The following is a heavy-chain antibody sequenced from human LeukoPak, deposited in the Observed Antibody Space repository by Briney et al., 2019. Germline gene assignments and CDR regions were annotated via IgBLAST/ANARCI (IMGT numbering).Heavy chain of an antibody. D-gene: IGHD6-13*01. CDR3: AKVTNIAAKVPNYFDY. Sequence: GGSLRLSCAASGFTFSSYSMNWVRQAPGKGLEWVSSISSSSSYIYYADSVKGRFTISRDNAKNSLYLQMNSLRAEDTAVYYCAKVTNIAAKVPNYFDYWGQGTLVTVSS. CDR2: ISSSSSYI. J-gene: IGHJ4*02. CDR1: GFTFSSYS. V-gene: IGHV3-21*04.